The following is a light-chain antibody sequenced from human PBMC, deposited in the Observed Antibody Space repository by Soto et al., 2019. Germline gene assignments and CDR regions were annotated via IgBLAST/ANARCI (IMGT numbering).Light chain of an antibody. J-gene: IGKJ1*01. CDR3: QQYNDYSWT. CDR2: KAS. V-gene: IGKV1-5*03. Sequence: DIQMTQSPSTLSASVGDRVTITCRASQSFNNWLAWYQQKPGKAPKLLIYKASTLETGVPSRFSGSGSGTEFTLTISSLQPDDFATYYCQQYNDYSWTFGQRTKVEIK. CDR1: QSFNNW.